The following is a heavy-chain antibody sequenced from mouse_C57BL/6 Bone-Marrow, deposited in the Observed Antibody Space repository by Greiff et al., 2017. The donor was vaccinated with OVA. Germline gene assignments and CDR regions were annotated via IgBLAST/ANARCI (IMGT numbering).Heavy chain of an antibody. CDR3: ARGGLGRSNAMDY. J-gene: IGHJ4*01. V-gene: IGHV1-4*01. CDR1: GYTFTSYT. D-gene: IGHD4-1*01. CDR2: INPSSGYT. Sequence: VQRVESGAELARPGASVKMSCKASGYTFTSYTMHWVKQRPGQGLEWIGYINPSSGYTKYNQKFKDKATLTADKSSSTAYMQLSSLTSEDSAVYYCARGGLGRSNAMDYWGQGTSVTVSS.